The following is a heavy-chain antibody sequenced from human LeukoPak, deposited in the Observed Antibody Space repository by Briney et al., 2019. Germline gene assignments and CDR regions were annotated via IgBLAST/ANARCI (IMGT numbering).Heavy chain of an antibody. CDR2: ISGSGDSK. D-gene: IGHD2-2*01. V-gene: IGHV3-23*01. CDR1: LFIFSSCA. CDR3: AKDRSPSHIEVVRNWFDR. J-gene: IGHJ5*02. Sequence: GGPMSLSCSACLFIFSSCAMSCVRPARGGGLECVSAISGSGDSKYYADSVEGRITISRDISKYTLYLQNNRLSAENAAVYFFAKDRSPSHIEVVRNWFDRWGQGTLVTVSS.